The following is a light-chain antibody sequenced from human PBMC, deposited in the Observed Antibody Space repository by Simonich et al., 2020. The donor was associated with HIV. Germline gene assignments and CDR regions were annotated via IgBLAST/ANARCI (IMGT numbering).Light chain of an antibody. V-gene: IGLV2-14*01. CDR2: DVS. J-gene: IGLJ2*01. Sequence: QSALTQPASVSGSAGQSITISCTGTSSDVGGYNYVSWYQQEPGTAPKVMIYDVSKRPPGVSNRFSGSKSGNTASLTISGLQAEDEAEYYCSSYTSSSTLVFGGGTKVTVL. CDR1: SSDVGGYNY. CDR3: SSYTSSSTLV.